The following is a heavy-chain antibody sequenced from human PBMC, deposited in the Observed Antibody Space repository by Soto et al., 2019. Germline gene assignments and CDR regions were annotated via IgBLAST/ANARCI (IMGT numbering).Heavy chain of an antibody. J-gene: IGHJ6*02. V-gene: IGHV1-8*01. Sequence: ASVKVSCKASGLAFPIDDIIWVRQTIGQGLEFMGWMNPSGSNTGYAQKFQGRATFTWNTPTSTAYMELSSLRSEDTAVYYCALPALLHPHRYYYYGMDVWGQGTTVTVSS. D-gene: IGHD2-2*02. CDR3: ALPALLHPHRYYYYGMDV. CDR2: MNPSGSNT. CDR1: GLAFPIDD.